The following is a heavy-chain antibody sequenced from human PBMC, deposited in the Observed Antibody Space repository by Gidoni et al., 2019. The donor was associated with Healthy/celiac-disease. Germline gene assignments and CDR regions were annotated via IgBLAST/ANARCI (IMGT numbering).Heavy chain of an antibody. J-gene: IGHJ5*02. CDR2: ISSSGST. CDR1: GGPISSSSYY. D-gene: IGHD6-13*01. Sequence: RQLQESGPGLVKTAETLSLTCTGPGGPISSSSYYWGWIRQPPGKGLEWIGSISSSGSTYYYPSLKIRVTISVDTSKNQFSLKLCSVTAADTSVYYCARHPWSSYWFDPWGQGTLVTVSS. CDR3: ARHPWSSYWFDP. V-gene: IGHV4-39*01.